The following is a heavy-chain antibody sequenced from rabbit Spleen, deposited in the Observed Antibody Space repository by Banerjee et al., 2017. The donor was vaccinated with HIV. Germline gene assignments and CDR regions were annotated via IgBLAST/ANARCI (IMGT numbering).Heavy chain of an antibody. CDR2: INIVTGKS. CDR3: ARDSGSSFSSYGMDL. Sequence: QSLEESGGDLVKPGASLTLTCTASGFSFSSSDYMCWVRQAPGKGLEWIACINIVTGKSVYASWAKGRFIMSRTSSTTVTLQMTRLTAADTATYFCARDSGSSFSSYGMDLWGQGTLVTVS. CDR1: GFSFSSSDY. V-gene: IGHV1S40*01. J-gene: IGHJ6*01. D-gene: IGHD8-1*01.